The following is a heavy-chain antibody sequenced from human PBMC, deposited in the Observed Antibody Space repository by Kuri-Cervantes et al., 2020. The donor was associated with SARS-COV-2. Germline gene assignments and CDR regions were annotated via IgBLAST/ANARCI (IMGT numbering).Heavy chain of an antibody. V-gene: IGHV3-7*01. CDR1: GFTFSSYW. D-gene: IGHD1-26*01. J-gene: IGHJ4*02. CDR2: IKQDRSEK. Sequence: GESLKISCAASGFTFSSYWMSWVRQAPGKGLEWVAKIKQDRSEKYYVDSVKGRFTISRDNSKNTLYLQMNSLRAEDTAVYYCANSLLLSLDYWGQGTLVTVSS. CDR3: ANSLLLSLDY.